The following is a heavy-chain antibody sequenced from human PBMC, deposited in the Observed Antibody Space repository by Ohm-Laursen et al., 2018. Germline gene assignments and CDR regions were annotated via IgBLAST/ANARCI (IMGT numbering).Heavy chain of an antibody. Sequence: GSLRLSCTASGFTFRSYAMSWVRQAPGKGLEWVSGLNGAGDHTFYADSVKGRFTISRDNSKNTLYLQMDGLRAEDTSVYYCAIQPNWFCPGNCHGDAWGQGTLVIVSS. CDR2: LNGAGDHT. D-gene: IGHD4-23*01. CDR1: GFTFRSYA. J-gene: IGHJ5*02. CDR3: AIQPNWFCPGNCHGDA. V-gene: IGHV3-23*01.